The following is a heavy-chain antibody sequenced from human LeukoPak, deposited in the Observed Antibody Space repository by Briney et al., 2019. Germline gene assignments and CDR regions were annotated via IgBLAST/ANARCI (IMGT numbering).Heavy chain of an antibody. CDR3: ARRYYDILTGYYTGAFDI. CDR1: GGSISSSSYY. D-gene: IGHD3-9*01. Sequence: SETLSLXCTVSGGSISSSSYYWGWIRQPPGKGLEWIGSIYYSGITYYNPSLKSRVTISVDTSKNQFSLKLSSVTAADTAVYYCARRYYDILTGYYTGAFDIWGQGTMVTVSS. V-gene: IGHV4-39*01. J-gene: IGHJ3*02. CDR2: IYYSGIT.